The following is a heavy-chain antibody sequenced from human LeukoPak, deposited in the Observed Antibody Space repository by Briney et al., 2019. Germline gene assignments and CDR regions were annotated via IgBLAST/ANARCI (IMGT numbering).Heavy chain of an antibody. CDR2: ISSSGSTL. J-gene: IGHJ6*03. V-gene: IGHV3-48*03. CDR3: ARVPTGAVAGVFLMDV. D-gene: IGHD4-11*01. CDR1: GFTFSSYE. Sequence: GGSLRLSCAASGFTFSSYEMNWVRQAPGKGLEWVSYISSSGSTLYYADSVKGRFTISRDNAKNSLYLQMNRLRAEDTAVYYCARVPTGAVAGVFLMDVWGKGTAVTVSS.